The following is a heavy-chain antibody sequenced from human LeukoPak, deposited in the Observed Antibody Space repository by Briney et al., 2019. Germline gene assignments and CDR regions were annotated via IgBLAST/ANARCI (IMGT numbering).Heavy chain of an antibody. Sequence: ASVKVSCKASGYTFTSYGINWVRQAPGQGLEWMGWISDYNGNTKYGPKVQGRVTMTRDTSTSTVNMELRSLRSDDTAVYYCARARCSSTNCYGDFDSWGQGTLVTVSS. D-gene: IGHD2-2*01. J-gene: IGHJ4*02. CDR1: GYTFTSYG. CDR2: ISDYNGNT. V-gene: IGHV1-18*01. CDR3: ARARCSSTNCYGDFDS.